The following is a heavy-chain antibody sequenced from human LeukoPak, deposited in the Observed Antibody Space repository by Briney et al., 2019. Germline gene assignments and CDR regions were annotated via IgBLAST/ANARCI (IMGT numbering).Heavy chain of an antibody. Sequence: GGSLRLSCAASGFTFDMYWMSWVRQAPGRGPEWVANIKQDGSEKYYVDSVKGRFTISRDNAKNSLYPQMNSLRAEDTAVYYCARNDYGDYGWYFDLWGRGTLVTVSS. V-gene: IGHV3-7*01. CDR1: GFTFDMYW. J-gene: IGHJ2*01. CDR2: IKQDGSEK. CDR3: ARNDYGDYGWYFDL. D-gene: IGHD4-17*01.